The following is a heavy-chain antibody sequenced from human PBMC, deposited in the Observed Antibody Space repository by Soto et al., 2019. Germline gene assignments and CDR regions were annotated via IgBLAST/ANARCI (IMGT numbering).Heavy chain of an antibody. Sequence: QVQLQESGPGLVKPSETLSLTCAVSGDSISSYYCMWIRQPPGKGLESIGYLYYGRSANYNPSLKRRLTLSVDPSTNQCSLTLSSMTAADTAVYYCALRSMAVVPEYWGQGTLVTVSS. V-gene: IGHV4-59*01. CDR1: GDSISSYY. CDR2: LYYGRSA. J-gene: IGHJ4*02. CDR3: ALRSMAVVPEY. D-gene: IGHD3-22*01.